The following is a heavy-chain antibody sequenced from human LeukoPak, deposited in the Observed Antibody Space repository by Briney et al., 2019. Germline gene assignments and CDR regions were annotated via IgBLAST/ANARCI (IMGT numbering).Heavy chain of an antibody. CDR1: GFTFTSSA. CDR3: AADSRPSGSYDY. Sequence: ASVKVSCKASGFTFTSSAVQWVRQARGQRLEWIGWIVVGSGNTNYAQKFQERVTITRDMSTSTAYMELSSLRSEDTAVYYCAADSRPSGSYDYWGQGTLVTVSS. V-gene: IGHV1-58*01. D-gene: IGHD1-26*01. CDR2: IVVGSGNT. J-gene: IGHJ4*02.